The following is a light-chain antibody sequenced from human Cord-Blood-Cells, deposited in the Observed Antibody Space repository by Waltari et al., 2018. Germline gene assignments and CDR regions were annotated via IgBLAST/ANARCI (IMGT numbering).Light chain of an antibody. J-gene: IGLJ1*01. CDR2: EDS. CDR3: CSYAGSSTYV. CDR1: SSDVGSSNL. Sequence: QSALTQPASVSGSSGQSITISCTGTSSDVGSSNLVSWYQQHPGKAPKLMIYEDSKRPSGVSNRFSGSKSGNTASLTISGLQAEDEADYYCCSYAGSSTYVFGTGTKVTVL. V-gene: IGLV2-23*01.